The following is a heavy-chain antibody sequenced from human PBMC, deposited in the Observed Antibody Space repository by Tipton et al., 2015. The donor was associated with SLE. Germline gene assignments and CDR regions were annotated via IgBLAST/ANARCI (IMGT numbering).Heavy chain of an antibody. CDR3: ARGYRAMFDY. Sequence: TLSLTCTVSGGSISSYYWSWIRQPAGKGLEWIGRIYTSGSTNYNPSLKSRVTMSVDTSKNQFSLQLNSVTPEDTAVYYCARGYRAMFDYWGQGTLVTVSS. CDR2: IYTSGST. D-gene: IGHD2-2*01. V-gene: IGHV4-4*07. CDR1: GGSISSYY. J-gene: IGHJ4*02.